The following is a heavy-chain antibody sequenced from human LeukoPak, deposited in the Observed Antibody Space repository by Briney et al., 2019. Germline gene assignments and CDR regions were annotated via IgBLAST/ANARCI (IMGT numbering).Heavy chain of an antibody. V-gene: IGHV3-21*01. CDR2: ISSSSSYI. CDR3: AREVTAMVLVG. Sequence: GGSLRLSCAASGLTFSGYSMNWVRQAPGKGLEWVSSISSSSSYIYYADSVKGRFTISRDNAKNSLYLQMNSLRAEDTAVYYCAREVTAMVLVGWGQGTLVTVSS. CDR1: GLTFSGYS. J-gene: IGHJ4*02. D-gene: IGHD5-18*01.